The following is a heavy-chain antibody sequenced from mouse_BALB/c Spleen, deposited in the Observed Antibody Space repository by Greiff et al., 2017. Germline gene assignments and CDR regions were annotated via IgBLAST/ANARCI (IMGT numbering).Heavy chain of an antibody. J-gene: IGHJ1*01. Sequence: EVKLVESGGGLVKPGGSLKLSCAASGFTFSDYYMYWVRQTPEKRLEWVATISDGGSYTYSPDSVKGRFTISRDNAKNNLYLQMSSLKSEDTAMYYCARDWAHWYFDVWGAGTTVTVSS. CDR2: ISDGGSYT. D-gene: IGHD3-1*01. V-gene: IGHV5-4*02. CDR3: ARDWAHWYFDV. CDR1: GFTFSDYY.